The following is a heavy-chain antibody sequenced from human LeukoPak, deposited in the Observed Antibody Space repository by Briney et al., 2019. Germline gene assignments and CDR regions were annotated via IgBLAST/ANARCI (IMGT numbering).Heavy chain of an antibody. CDR3: ARSAPPGSRPYYYHGMDV. Sequence: SETLSLTCTVSGGSISSYYWSWIRQPPGKGLEWIGYIYYSGSTNYNPSLKSRVTISVDTSKNQFSLKLSSVTAADTAVYYCARSAPPGSRPYYYHGMDVWGQGTTVTVSS. CDR2: IYYSGST. V-gene: IGHV4-59*08. D-gene: IGHD6-13*01. CDR1: GGSISSYY. J-gene: IGHJ6*02.